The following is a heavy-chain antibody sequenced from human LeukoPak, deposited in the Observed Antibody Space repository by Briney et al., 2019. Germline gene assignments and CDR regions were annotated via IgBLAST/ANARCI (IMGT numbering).Heavy chain of an antibody. Sequence: ASVTVSCKASGCTFSSYAISWVRQPPGPGLEWMGGIIPLFGTANYAQKFQGRVTITTDKSTNTAYKELSSVRSEDTAVYYCARGAGDSSGYYSFDYWGQGTLVTVSS. CDR2: IIPLFGTA. J-gene: IGHJ4*02. D-gene: IGHD3-22*01. CDR3: ARGAGDSSGYYSFDY. V-gene: IGHV1-69*05. CDR1: GCTFSSYA.